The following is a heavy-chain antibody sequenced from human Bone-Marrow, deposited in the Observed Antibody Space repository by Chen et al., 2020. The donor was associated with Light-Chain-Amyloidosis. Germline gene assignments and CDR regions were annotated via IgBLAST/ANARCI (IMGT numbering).Heavy chain of an antibody. CDR3: ARAPALGAYDYIFAY. Sequence: QVHLQESGPGLVKPSQTLSLTCTVSGGSVSSGDYYWNWIRQHPGKGLEWIGYIYYNGNSYYNPSLHRRVTISLDTSQIQFSLKLSSVTAADTALYYCARAPALGAYDYIFAYWGQGTLVTVSS. V-gene: IGHV4-31*03. J-gene: IGHJ4*02. D-gene: IGHD5-12*01. CDR2: IYYNGNS. CDR1: GGSVSSGDYY.